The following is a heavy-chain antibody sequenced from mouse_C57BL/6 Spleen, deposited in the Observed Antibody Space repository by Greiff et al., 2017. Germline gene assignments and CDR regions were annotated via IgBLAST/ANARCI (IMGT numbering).Heavy chain of an antibody. CDR3: TRGGYGSRLYAMDY. CDR1: GYTFTDYE. Sequence: QVQLQQSGAELVRPGASVTLSCKASGYTFTDYEMHWVKQTPVHGLEWIGAIDPETGGTAYNQKFKGKAILTADKSSSTAYMELRSLTSEDSAVYYCTRGGYGSRLYAMDYWGQGTSVTVSS. CDR2: IDPETGGT. D-gene: IGHD1-1*01. V-gene: IGHV1-15*01. J-gene: IGHJ4*01.